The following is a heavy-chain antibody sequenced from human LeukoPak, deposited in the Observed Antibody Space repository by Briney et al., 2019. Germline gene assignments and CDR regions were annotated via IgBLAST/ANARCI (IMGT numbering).Heavy chain of an antibody. CDR1: GDSISNFY. Sequence: PSETLSLTCTVSGDSISNFYWSWIRQPPGKGLELIGYISHSGSTNFNPSLESRVTILIDPSKTQFSLRLTSVTAADTAVYYCARVSAAAADVWGQGTLVTVSS. J-gene: IGHJ4*02. D-gene: IGHD6-13*01. V-gene: IGHV4-59*01. CDR2: ISHSGST. CDR3: ARVSAAAADV.